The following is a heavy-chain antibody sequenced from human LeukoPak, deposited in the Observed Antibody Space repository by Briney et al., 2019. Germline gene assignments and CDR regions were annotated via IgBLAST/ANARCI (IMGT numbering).Heavy chain of an antibody. J-gene: IGHJ4*02. D-gene: IGHD3-22*01. CDR3: AKSDSSGYSGFN. CDR2: ISGSGGST. CDR1: GFTFSSYG. V-gene: IGHV3-23*01. Sequence: GGSLRLSCAASGFTFSSYGMSWVRQAPGKGLEWVSAISGSGGSTYYADSVKGRFTISRDNSKNTVYLQMNSLRAEDTAVYYCAKSDSSGYSGFNWGQGTLVTVSS.